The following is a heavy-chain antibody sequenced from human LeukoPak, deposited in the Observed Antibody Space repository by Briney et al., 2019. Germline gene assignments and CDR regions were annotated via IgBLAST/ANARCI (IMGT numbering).Heavy chain of an antibody. D-gene: IGHD6-13*01. J-gene: IGHJ4*02. V-gene: IGHV4-61*02. CDR3: ARIPAAGIFRFDY. CDR1: GGSISSGSYY. CDR2: IYTSGST. Sequence: PSETLSLTCTVSGGSISSGSYYWSWIRQPAGKGLEWIGRIYTSGSTNYNPSLKSRVTISVDTSKNHFSLKLSSVTAADTAVYYCARIPAAGIFRFDYWGQGTLVTVSS.